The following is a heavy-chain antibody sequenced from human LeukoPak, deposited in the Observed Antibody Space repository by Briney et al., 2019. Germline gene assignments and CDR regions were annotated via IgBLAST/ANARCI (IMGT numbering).Heavy chain of an antibody. CDR2: IYYSGST. D-gene: IGHD3-10*01. CDR1: GGSISSSSYY. CDR3: ARWGYYGSGSPFDY. Sequence: SETLSLTCTVSGGSISSSSYYWGWIRQPPGKGLEWIGSIYYSGSTYYNPSLKSRVNISVDTSKNQFSLKLSSVTAADTAVYYCARWGYYGSGSPFDYWGQGTLVTVSS. J-gene: IGHJ4*02. V-gene: IGHV4-39*01.